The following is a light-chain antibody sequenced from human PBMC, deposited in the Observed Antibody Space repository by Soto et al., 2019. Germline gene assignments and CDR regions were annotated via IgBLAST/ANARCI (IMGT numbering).Light chain of an antibody. Sequence: VLTQPPSVSGAPGQRVTISCTGSSSNIGAGYDVHWYQQLPGTAPKLLIYGNSNRPSGVPDRFSGSKSGTSASLAITGLQAEDEADYYCQSYDSSLSHVVFGGGTNLTV. CDR1: SSNIGAGYD. CDR2: GNS. V-gene: IGLV1-40*01. J-gene: IGLJ2*01. CDR3: QSYDSSLSHVV.